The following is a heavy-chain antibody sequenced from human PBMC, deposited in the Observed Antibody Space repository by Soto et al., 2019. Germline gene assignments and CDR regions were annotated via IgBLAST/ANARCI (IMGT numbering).Heavy chain of an antibody. J-gene: IGHJ6*02. CDR1: GFSLSTSGVG. CDR3: AHSRMSYSYGLYYCYYGMDV. CDR2: IYWNDDK. D-gene: IGHD5-18*01. V-gene: IGHV2-5*01. Sequence: TLTLTCTFSGFSLSTSGVGVGWIRQPPGKALEWLALIYWNDDKRYSPSLKSRLTITKDTSNNQGVLTMTNMDTVDTATYYCAHSRMSYSYGLYYCYYGMDVWGQGTTVTVSS.